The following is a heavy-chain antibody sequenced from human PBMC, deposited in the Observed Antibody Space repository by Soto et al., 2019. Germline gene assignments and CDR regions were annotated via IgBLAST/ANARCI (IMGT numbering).Heavy chain of an antibody. J-gene: IGHJ4*02. CDR2: ISSNGGST. D-gene: IGHD6-13*01. Sequence: GESLKISCAASGFTFSSYAMHWVRQAPGKGLEYVSAISSNGGSTYYANSVKGRFTISRDNSKNTLYLQMGSLRAEDMAVYYCARSPNRDRSSWLYYFDEWGQGTLVTVSS. V-gene: IGHV3-64*01. CDR3: ARSPNRDRSSWLYYFDE. CDR1: GFTFSSYA.